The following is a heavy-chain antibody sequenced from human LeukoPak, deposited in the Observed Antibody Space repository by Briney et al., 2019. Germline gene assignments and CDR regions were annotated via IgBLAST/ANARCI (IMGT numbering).Heavy chain of an antibody. CDR3: AKGLAATSGYLELDY. V-gene: IGHV3-23*01. Sequence: GGSLRLSCAASGFTFSSYSMNWVRQAPGKGLDWVSAISGSGGSMYYADSVKGRFTISRDNSKNTLYLQMNSLRGEDTAVYYCAKGLAATSGYLELDYWGQGTLVAVSS. J-gene: IGHJ4*02. CDR1: GFTFSSYS. D-gene: IGHD3-22*01. CDR2: ISGSGGSM.